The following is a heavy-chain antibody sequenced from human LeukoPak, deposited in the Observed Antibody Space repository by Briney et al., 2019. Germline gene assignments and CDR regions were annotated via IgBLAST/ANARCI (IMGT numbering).Heavy chain of an antibody. Sequence: SVKVSCKASGGTFSSYATSWVRQAPGQGLEWMGGIIPIFGTANYAQKFQGRVTITADESTSTAYMELSSLRSEDTAVYYCARGQGSVVGSGYYYYYYMDVWGKGTTVTVSS. CDR3: ARGQGSVVGSGYYYYYYMDV. J-gene: IGHJ6*03. D-gene: IGHD3-10*01. CDR1: GGTFSSYA. CDR2: IIPIFGTA. V-gene: IGHV1-69*13.